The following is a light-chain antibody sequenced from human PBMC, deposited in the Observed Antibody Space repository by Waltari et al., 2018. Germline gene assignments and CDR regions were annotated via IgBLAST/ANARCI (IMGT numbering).Light chain of an antibody. CDR3: QHYVNLPVT. CDR1: QSVSRA. J-gene: IGKJ1*01. V-gene: IGKV3-20*01. Sequence: EIVLTQSPGTLSLSPGERATLPCRASQSVSRALAWYQQKPGQAPRLLIHAASTRATGVPDRFSGSGSGTDFSLTISRLDPEDFAVYYCQHYVNLPVTFGQGTKVEI. CDR2: AAS.